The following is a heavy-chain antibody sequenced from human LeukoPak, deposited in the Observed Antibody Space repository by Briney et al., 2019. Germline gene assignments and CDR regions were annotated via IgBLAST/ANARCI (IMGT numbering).Heavy chain of an antibody. Sequence: SETLSLTCAVYGGSFSGYYWGWIRQPPGKGLEWIGSIYYSGSTYYNPSLKSRVTISVDTSKNQFSLKLSSVTAADTAVYYCARVVLEGLGYSYGLTDYWGQGTLVTVSS. D-gene: IGHD5-18*01. CDR3: ARVVLEGLGYSYGLTDY. J-gene: IGHJ4*02. V-gene: IGHV4-34*01. CDR2: IYYSGST. CDR1: GGSFSGYY.